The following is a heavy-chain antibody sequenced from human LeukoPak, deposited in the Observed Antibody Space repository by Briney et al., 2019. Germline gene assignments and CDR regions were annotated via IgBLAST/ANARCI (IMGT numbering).Heavy chain of an antibody. D-gene: IGHD3-22*01. CDR1: EFTFSSFA. CDR3: ARDGSGYGSFDY. CDR2: VSGSGGST. V-gene: IGHV3-23*01. Sequence: PGGSLRLSCAASEFTFSSFAMGWVRQVPGKGLEWVSRVSGSGGSTYYADSVKGRFSISRDNSKNTLYLQMNNLRAEDTAVYYCARDGSGYGSFDYWGRGTLVTVSS. J-gene: IGHJ4*02.